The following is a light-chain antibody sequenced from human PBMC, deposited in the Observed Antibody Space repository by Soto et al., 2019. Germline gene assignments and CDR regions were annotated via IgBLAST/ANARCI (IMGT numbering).Light chain of an antibody. Sequence: QSVLTQPASVSGSPGQSITMSWTGTSSDVGNYDYVSWYQHQPGRPPKLMIYEVSHRPSGVSDRFSGSKSGNTASLTISGLQAADEADYYCSSYSSTSTLFVFGTGTKVTVL. J-gene: IGLJ1*01. CDR3: SSYSSTSTLFV. CDR2: EVS. V-gene: IGLV2-14*01. CDR1: SSDVGNYDY.